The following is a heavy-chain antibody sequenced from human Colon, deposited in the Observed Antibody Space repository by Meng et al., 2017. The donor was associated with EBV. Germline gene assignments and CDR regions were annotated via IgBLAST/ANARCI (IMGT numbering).Heavy chain of an antibody. J-gene: IGHJ4*02. V-gene: IGHV7-4-1*02. CDR2: INTNTGNP. Sequence: QGQLVQAVVDLKNPGAYVKVSCKASGNNFTSYAMNGVRQAPGQGLEWMGWINTNTGNPTYAQGFTGRFVSSLDTSVSTAYLQISSLKAEDTAVYYCARGDYYDSSGLDYWGQGTLVTVSS. CDR3: ARGDYYDSSGLDY. CDR1: GNNFTSYA. D-gene: IGHD3-22*01.